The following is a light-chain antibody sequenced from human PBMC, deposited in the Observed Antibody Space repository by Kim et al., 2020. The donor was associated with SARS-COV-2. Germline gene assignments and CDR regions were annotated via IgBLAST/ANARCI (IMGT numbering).Light chain of an antibody. CDR1: QNINNY. Sequence: DIQMTQSPSSLSASVGDRVTITCRASQNINNYLNWYQQKPGKAPKFLIYAASSLQSGVPSRFSGSGSGTDFSLTISSLQPEDFATYYCQQGYSIPYTFGQGTKLEI. CDR2: AAS. J-gene: IGKJ2*01. CDR3: QQGYSIPYT. V-gene: IGKV1-39*01.